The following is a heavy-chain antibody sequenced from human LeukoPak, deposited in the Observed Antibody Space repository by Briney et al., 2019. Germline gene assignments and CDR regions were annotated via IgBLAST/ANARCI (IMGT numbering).Heavy chain of an antibody. CDR2: ISSSSSYI. CDR1: GFTFRSYS. D-gene: IGHD3-22*01. J-gene: IGHJ6*02. Sequence: PGGSLRLSCAASGFTFRSYSMNWVRQAPGKGLEWVSSISSSSSYIYYADSVKGRFTISRDNAKNSLYLQMNSLRAEDTAVYYCARGSFGYDSSGYYLYYYYYYGMDVWGQGTTVTVSS. V-gene: IGHV3-21*01. CDR3: ARGSFGYDSSGYYLYYYYYYGMDV.